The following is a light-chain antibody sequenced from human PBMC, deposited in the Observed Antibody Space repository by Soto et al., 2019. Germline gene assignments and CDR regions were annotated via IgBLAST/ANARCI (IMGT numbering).Light chain of an antibody. J-gene: IGKJ2*01. Sequence: DIQMTQSPSTLSASVGDRVTITCRASQSISSWLAWYQQKPGKAPKLLIYEASSSEIGVPPRFSGSGFGTDFTLTISRLEPEDFAVYYCQQYGSSSYTFGQGTQLEIK. V-gene: IGKV1-5*03. CDR2: EAS. CDR3: QQYGSSSYT. CDR1: QSISSW.